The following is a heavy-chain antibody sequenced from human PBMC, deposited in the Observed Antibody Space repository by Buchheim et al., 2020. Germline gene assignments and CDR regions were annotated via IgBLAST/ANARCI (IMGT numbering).Heavy chain of an antibody. CDR2: LYYSWSP. Sequence: QVQLQESGPGLVKPSQTLSLTCTVSGGSISSGGYYWSWIRQHPGKGLEWIGYLYYSWSPYYNPSLKSRVTISVATSNNQFSLKLSSVTAADTAVYYCARESVGARWNYYYGMDVWGQGTT. V-gene: IGHV4-31*03. J-gene: IGHJ6*02. CDR1: GGSISSGGYY. D-gene: IGHD1-26*01. CDR3: ARESVGARWNYYYGMDV.